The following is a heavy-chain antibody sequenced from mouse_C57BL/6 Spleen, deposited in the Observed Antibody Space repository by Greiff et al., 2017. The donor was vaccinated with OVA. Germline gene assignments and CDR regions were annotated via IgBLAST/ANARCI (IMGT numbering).Heavy chain of an antibody. Sequence: QVQLQQPGAELVKPGASVKLSCKASGYTFTSYWMHWVKQRPGQGLEWIGMIHPNSGSPNYNEKFKSKATLTVDKSSSTAYMQLSSLTSEYSAVFYCAKYTPRVATKCTEVSGTETPVTASS. CDR2: IHPNSGSP. D-gene: IGHD1-1*01. J-gene: IGHJ1*03. CDR1: GYTFTSYW. CDR3: AKYTPRVATKCTEV. V-gene: IGHV1-64*01.